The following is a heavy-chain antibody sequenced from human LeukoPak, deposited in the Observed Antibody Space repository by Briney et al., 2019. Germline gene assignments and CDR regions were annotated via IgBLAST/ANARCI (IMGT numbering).Heavy chain of an antibody. CDR2: IYYSGST. Sequence: SETLSLTCTVSGGSINNYYWSWIRQPPGKGLEWIGYIYYSGSTNYNPSLKSRVTISVDTSKNQFSLKLTSVTAADTAVYYCARGIAGGYSYGHGVYWGQGTLVTVSS. V-gene: IGHV4-59*01. D-gene: IGHD5-18*01. J-gene: IGHJ4*02. CDR3: ARGIAGGYSYGHGVY. CDR1: GGSINNYY.